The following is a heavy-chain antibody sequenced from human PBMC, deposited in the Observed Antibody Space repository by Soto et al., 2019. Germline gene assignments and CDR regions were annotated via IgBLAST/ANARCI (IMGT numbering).Heavy chain of an antibody. J-gene: IGHJ4*02. Sequence: QLQLQESGPGLVKPSETLSLTCSLSGDSISSFYYYWVWIRQPPGKGLEWIGNIYFRGTTNYNPSPKSRVTIPLEKPKNLFSLQLSSGPAGDTGVYYCAGRPGAGPLGGGDHFDLWGQGTLVSVSS. CDR2: IYFRGTT. D-gene: IGHD1-26*01. V-gene: IGHV4-39*01. CDR3: AGRPGAGPLGGGDHFDL. CDR1: GDSISSFYYY.